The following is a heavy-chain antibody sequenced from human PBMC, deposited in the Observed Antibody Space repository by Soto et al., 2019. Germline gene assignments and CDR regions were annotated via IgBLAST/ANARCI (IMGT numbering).Heavy chain of an antibody. J-gene: IGHJ4*02. CDR1: GFSFSYCG. Sequence: GGSLRLSCAASGFSFSYCGMHWVRQAPGKGLEWVAIISYDGSGKYSADSVKGRFTISRDNSKNTLYLQMNSLRLDDTAVYYCAKDQNGQFQLLGTPDYWGQGTLVTVSS. D-gene: IGHD2-2*01. CDR3: AKDQNGQFQLLGTPDY. CDR2: ISYDGSGK. V-gene: IGHV3-30*18.